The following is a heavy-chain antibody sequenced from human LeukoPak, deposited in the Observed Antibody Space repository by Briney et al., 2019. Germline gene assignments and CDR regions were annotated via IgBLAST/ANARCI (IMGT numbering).Heavy chain of an antibody. CDR3: AREPHRTTVTSLSWY. CDR2: IIPILGIT. V-gene: IGHV1-69*04. D-gene: IGHD4-17*01. Sequence: SVKVSCKASGGTFSSYAISWVRQAPGQGLEWMGRIIPILGITNYAQKFQGRVTITADKSTSTAYMELSSLRSEDTAVYYCAREPHRTTVTSLSWYWGQGTLVTVSS. CDR1: GGTFSSYA. J-gene: IGHJ4*02.